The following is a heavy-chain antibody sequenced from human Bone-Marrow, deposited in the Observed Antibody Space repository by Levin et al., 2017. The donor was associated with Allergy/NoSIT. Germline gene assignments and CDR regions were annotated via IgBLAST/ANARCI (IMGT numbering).Heavy chain of an antibody. CDR1: GFTFSSYA. V-gene: IGHV3-23*01. D-gene: IGHD6-19*01. Sequence: GGSLRLSCAASGFTFSSYAMSWVRQAPGKGREWVSSISGSGTITHYAESVKGRFTISRDISKNMLHLQMNSLRAEDTAIYFCAKEGLAVAGYYFDSWGQGTLVTVSS. J-gene: IGHJ4*02. CDR3: AKEGLAVAGYYFDS. CDR2: ISGSGTIT.